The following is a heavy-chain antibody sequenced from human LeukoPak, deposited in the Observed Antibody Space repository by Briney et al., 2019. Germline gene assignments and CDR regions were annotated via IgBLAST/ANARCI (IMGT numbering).Heavy chain of an antibody. Sequence: SETLSLTCTVSGGSITSYYWSWIRQPPGKGLEWIGYIYTSGSTNYNPSLKSRVTISVDTSKNQFSLKMSSVTAADTAVYYCAGSSAYSSSSYSYYYYVDVWGKGTTVTVSS. CDR1: GGSITSYY. J-gene: IGHJ6*03. CDR2: IYTSGST. CDR3: AGSSAYSSSSYSYYYYVDV. V-gene: IGHV4-4*09. D-gene: IGHD6-6*01.